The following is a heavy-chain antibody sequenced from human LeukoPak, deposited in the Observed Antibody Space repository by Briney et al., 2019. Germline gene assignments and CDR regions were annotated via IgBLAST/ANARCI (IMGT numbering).Heavy chain of an antibody. V-gene: IGHV1-18*01. CDR3: ARDSGDAFDI. CDR1: GSTFSSYA. Sequence: ASVKVSCKASGSTFSSYAISWVRQAPGQGLEWMGWISAYNGNTNYAQKLQGRVTMTTDTSTSTAYMELRGLRSDDTAVYYCARDSGDAFDIWGQGTMVTVSS. J-gene: IGHJ3*02. CDR2: ISAYNGNT.